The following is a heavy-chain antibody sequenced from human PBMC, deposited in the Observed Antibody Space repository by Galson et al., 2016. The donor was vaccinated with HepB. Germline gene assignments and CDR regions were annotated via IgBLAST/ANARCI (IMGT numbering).Heavy chain of an antibody. D-gene: IGHD2-21*01. J-gene: IGHJ6*02. CDR3: ARVYSAHYGMDG. Sequence: SLRLSCAASGFYVGKNYMTWVRQAPGKGLEWVSVIYSGDNTYYADSVKGRFTFSRDKSKNSLYLQMHSLRAEDTAVYYCARVYSAHYGMDGWGQGTTVTVS. V-gene: IGHV3-53*01. CDR1: GFYVGKNY. CDR2: IYSGDNT.